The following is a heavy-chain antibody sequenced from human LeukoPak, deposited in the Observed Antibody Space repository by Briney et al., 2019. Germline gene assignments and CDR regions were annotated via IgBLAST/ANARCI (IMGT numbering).Heavy chain of an antibody. J-gene: IGHJ4*02. CDR2: LNPDSGGT. CDR1: GYTFTNNY. CDR3: ARDKVLDVSAY. D-gene: IGHD2/OR15-2a*01. V-gene: IGHV1-2*02. Sequence: ASVKVSCKASGYTFTNNYIHWVRQAPGQGLEWMGWLNPDSGGTNYAQKFQGRVTMTRDTAISTAYMELTSLKSDDTAVYYCARDKVLDVSAYWGQGTLVTASS.